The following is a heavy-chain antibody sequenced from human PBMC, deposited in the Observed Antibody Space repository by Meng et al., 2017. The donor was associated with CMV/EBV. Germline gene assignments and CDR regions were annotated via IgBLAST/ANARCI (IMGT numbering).Heavy chain of an antibody. Sequence: GSLSLSCAVSGVTFSSYWMHWVRQPPGKGLVWVSRINSDGSSTNYADSVKGRFTTSRDNAKNTLYLQMNSLRAEDTAVYFCARGPGHFWCGSYFVDDWGQGTLVTVSS. CDR1: GVTFSSYW. J-gene: IGHJ4*01. V-gene: IGHV3-74*01. D-gene: IGHD3-3*02. CDR2: INSDGSST. CDR3: ARGPGHFWCGSYFVDD.